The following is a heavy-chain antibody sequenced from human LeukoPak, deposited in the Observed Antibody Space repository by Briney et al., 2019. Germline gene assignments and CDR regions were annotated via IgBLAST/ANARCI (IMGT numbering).Heavy chain of an antibody. CDR3: ARDLNTYSADY. CDR2: ITSDGSRT. D-gene: IGHD4-11*01. J-gene: IGHJ4*02. CDR1: GFTFSSYW. Sequence: GGSLRLSCAASGFTFSSYWIHWVRQAPGKGLVWVSRITSDGSRTIYADSVKGRFTISRDNAKNTLYLQLNSLRADDTAVYYCARDLNTYSADYWVQGTLLTVSS. V-gene: IGHV3-74*01.